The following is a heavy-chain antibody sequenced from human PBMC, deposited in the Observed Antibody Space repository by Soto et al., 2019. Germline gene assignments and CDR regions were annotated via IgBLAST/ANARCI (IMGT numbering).Heavy chain of an antibody. CDR2: LRGSGAGT. CDR1: GFTFSSYA. D-gene: IGHD3-3*01. V-gene: IGHV3-23*01. CDR3: AREVRVRGFAFDI. J-gene: IGHJ3*02. Sequence: PGGSLRLSCAASGFTFSSYAMSWVRQAPGKGLEWVSSLRGSGAGTYYADSVKGRFTISRDNSKNMLYLQMNSLRVEDTAVYYCAREVRVRGFAFDIWGQGTMVTVSS.